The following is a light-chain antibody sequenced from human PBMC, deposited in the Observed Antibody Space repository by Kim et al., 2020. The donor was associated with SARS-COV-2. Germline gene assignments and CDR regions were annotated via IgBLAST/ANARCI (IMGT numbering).Light chain of an antibody. J-gene: IGKJ1*01. CDR3: QQYGSSPRT. Sequence: SPGERATISCRASQSVSSNYLAWYQQKPGQAPRLLISGASSRATDIPDRFSGSGSGTDFTLTISRLEPEDFAVYYCQQYGSSPRTFGQGTKVDIK. V-gene: IGKV3-20*01. CDR2: GAS. CDR1: QSVSSNY.